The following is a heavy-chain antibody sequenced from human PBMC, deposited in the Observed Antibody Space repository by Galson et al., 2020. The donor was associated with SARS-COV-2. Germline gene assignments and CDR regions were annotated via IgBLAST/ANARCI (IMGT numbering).Heavy chain of an antibody. J-gene: IGHJ6*03. CDR1: GGSFSGYY. CDR3: ARFTGYCSSTSCIRGYYYYMDV. CDR2: INHSGST. Sequence: SETLSLTCAVYGGSFSGYYWSWIRQPPGKGLEWIGEINHSGSTNYNPSLKSRVTISVDTSKNQFSLKLSSVTAADTAVYYCARFTGYCSSTSCIRGYYYYMDVWGQGTTVTVSS. V-gene: IGHV4-34*01. D-gene: IGHD2-2*01.